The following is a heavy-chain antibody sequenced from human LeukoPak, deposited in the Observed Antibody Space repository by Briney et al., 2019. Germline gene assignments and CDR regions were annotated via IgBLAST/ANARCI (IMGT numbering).Heavy chain of an antibody. J-gene: IGHJ4*02. CDR3: TRGMRGIAAV. CDR2: ISSDGSRT. D-gene: IGHD2-21*01. Sequence: GGSLRLSCVASGFTFSNYWMHWVRQLPGKGLVWVSRISSDGSRTSYADSVKGRFTISRDNAKNTLSLQMNSLRVEDTAVYYCTRGMRGIAAVWGQGTLVTVSS. V-gene: IGHV3-74*01. CDR1: GFTFSNYW.